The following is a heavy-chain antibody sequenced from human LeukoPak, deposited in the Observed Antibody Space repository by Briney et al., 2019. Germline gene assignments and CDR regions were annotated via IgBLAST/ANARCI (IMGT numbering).Heavy chain of an antibody. CDR3: ARAYLARYSDYDFHNWFDP. D-gene: IGHD5-12*01. J-gene: IGHJ5*02. V-gene: IGHV4-34*01. CDR2: INHSGST. Sequence: SETLSLICAVYGGSFSGHYWSWIRQPPGKGLEWIGEINHSGSTNCNPSLKSRVTISVDTSKNQFSLSLSSVTAADTAVYYCARAYLARYSDYDFHNWFDPWGQGTRVTVSS. CDR1: GGSFSGHY.